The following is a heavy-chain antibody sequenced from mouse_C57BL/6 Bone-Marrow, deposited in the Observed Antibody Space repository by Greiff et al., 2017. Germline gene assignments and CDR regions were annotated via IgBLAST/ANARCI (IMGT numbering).Heavy chain of an antibody. Sequence: DVHLVESGGDLVKPGGSLKLSCAASGFTFSSYGMSWVRQTPDKRLEWVATISSGGSYTYYPDSVKGRFTISRDNAKNTLYLQMSSLKSEDTAMYYCARPLDSSGYWFAYWGQGTLVTVSA. V-gene: IGHV5-6*01. J-gene: IGHJ3*01. D-gene: IGHD3-2*02. CDR2: ISSGGSYT. CDR3: ARPLDSSGYWFAY. CDR1: GFTFSSYG.